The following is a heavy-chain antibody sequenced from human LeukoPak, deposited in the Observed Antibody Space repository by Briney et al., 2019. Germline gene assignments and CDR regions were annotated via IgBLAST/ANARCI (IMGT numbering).Heavy chain of an antibody. Sequence: ASVKVSCKASGYTFTSYYMHWVRQAPGQGLEWVGIINPSDGYTTYAQKFQGRVTKTRDTSTSTVYMELTSLRSEDTAVYYCATGLGSNDYADGLDRFDYWGQGALLTVSS. CDR3: ATGLGSNDYADGLDRFDY. CDR2: INPSDGYT. J-gene: IGHJ4*02. D-gene: IGHD4-17*01. V-gene: IGHV1-46*01. CDR1: GYTFTSYY.